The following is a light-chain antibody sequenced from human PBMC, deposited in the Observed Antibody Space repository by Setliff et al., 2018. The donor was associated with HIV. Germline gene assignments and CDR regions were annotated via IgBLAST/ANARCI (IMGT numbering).Light chain of an antibody. CDR1: SSDVDTYDY. Sequence: SALPQPRSMSGSPGQSVTISCTGTSSDVDTYDYVSWYQHHPGKAPKLLIYDVSERPSGVPDRFSGSKSGNTASLTISGLQAEDEADYYCCSYAGSYTYVFGTGTKV. J-gene: IGLJ1*01. CDR3: CSYAGSYTYV. V-gene: IGLV2-11*01. CDR2: DVS.